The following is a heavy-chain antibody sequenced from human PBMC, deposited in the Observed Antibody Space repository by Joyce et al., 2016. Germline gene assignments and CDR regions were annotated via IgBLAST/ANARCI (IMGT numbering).Heavy chain of an antibody. CDR3: ARDPQNFGF. CDR2: IYHKGKT. V-gene: IGHV4-38-2*02. J-gene: IGHJ4*02. Sequence: VQLQESGPGLVKPSETLSLTCDVSGDSISSGYFYGWVRQAPGKGLEWIANIYHKGKTYYNASLKSRVTISVDTSKNQLSLKSSSVTAADTAVYYCARDPQNFGFWGQGTLVIVSS. CDR1: GDSISSGYF. D-gene: IGHD2/OR15-2a*01.